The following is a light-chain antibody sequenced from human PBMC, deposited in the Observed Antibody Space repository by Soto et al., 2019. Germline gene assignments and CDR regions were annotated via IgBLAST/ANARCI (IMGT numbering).Light chain of an antibody. CDR2: DAS. CDR1: QSVSSY. Sequence: EIVLKQSPATLSLSPGEGAALSSRASQSVSSYLAWYQQKPGQAPRLLIYDASNRATGIPARFSGSGSGTEFTLTISSLQPEDFASYYCLQDYGDSWTFGQGTKVDIK. J-gene: IGKJ1*01. CDR3: LQDYGDSWT. V-gene: IGKV3-11*01.